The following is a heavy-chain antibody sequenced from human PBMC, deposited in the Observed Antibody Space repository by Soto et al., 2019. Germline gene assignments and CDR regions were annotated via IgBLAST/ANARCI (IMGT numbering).Heavy chain of an antibody. CDR3: ARDGSSSWFYYYYGMDV. D-gene: IGHD6-13*01. CDR1: GYTFTGYY. CDR2: LNPNSGGT. Sequence: GASVKVSCKASGYTFTGYYMHWVRPAPGQGLEWMGWLNPNSGGTNYAQKFQGRVTMTRDTSISTAYMELSRLRSDDTAVYYCARDGSSSWFYYYYGMDVWGQGTTVTVSS. J-gene: IGHJ6*02. V-gene: IGHV1-2*02.